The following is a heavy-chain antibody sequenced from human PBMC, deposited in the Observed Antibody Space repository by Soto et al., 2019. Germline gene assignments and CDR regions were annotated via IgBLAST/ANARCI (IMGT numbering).Heavy chain of an antibody. CDR3: AKEGGSSWSYYYYYYGMDV. D-gene: IGHD6-13*01. CDR1: GFTFSSYG. V-gene: IGHV3-30*18. CDR2: ISYDGSNK. Sequence: QVQLVESGGGVVQPGRSLRLSCAASGFTFSSYGMHWVRQAPGKGLEWVAVISYDGSNKYYADSVKGRFTISRDNSKNTLYLQMNSLRAEDTAVYYCAKEGGSSWSYYYYYYGMDVWGQGTTVTVSS. J-gene: IGHJ6*02.